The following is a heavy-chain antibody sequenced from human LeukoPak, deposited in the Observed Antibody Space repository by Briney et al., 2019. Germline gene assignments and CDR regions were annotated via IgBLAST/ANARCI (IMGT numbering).Heavy chain of an antibody. CDR1: GFTVSSDY. CDR3: ARGGKAAADNYYYDMDV. Sequence: GGSLRLSCAASGFTVSSDYMTWVRQAPGKGLEWVSVIYSGGSTYYADSVKGRFTISRDNAKNSLYLQMNNLRVEDTAVYYCARGGKAAADNYYYDMDVWGQGTTVTVSS. CDR2: IYSGGST. V-gene: IGHV3-53*01. J-gene: IGHJ6*02. D-gene: IGHD6-13*01.